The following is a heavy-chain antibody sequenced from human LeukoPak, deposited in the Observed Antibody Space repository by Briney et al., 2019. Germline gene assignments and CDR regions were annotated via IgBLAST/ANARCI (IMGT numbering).Heavy chain of an antibody. J-gene: IGHJ4*02. V-gene: IGHV3-64*01. CDR1: GFTFSSYA. CDR2: ISSNGGST. D-gene: IGHD3-10*01. CDR3: ARDEGSWFGEFPFDY. Sequence: GGSLRLSCAASGFTFSSYAMHWVRQAPGKGLECVSAISSNGGSTYYANSVKGRFTISRDNSKNTLYLQMGSLRAEDMAVYYCARDEGSWFGEFPFDYWGQGTLVTVSS.